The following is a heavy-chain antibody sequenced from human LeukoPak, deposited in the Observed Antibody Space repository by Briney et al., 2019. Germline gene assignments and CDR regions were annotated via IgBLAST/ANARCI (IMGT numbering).Heavy chain of an antibody. Sequence: SETLSLTCTVSGDSIRSSTYYWGWIRQPPGKGLEWIGTIYYSGSTYYNPSLKSRVIISVDTSRSQFSLNLSPVTAADTAVYYCARRVGAGNFDYWGQGTLVAVSS. CDR1: GDSIRSSTYY. V-gene: IGHV4-39*01. CDR3: ARRVGAGNFDY. D-gene: IGHD6-13*01. CDR2: IYYSGST. J-gene: IGHJ4*02.